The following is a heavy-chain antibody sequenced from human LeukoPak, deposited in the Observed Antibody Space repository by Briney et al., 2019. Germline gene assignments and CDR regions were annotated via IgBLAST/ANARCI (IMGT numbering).Heavy chain of an antibody. CDR1: GGYISSSY. V-gene: IGHV4-59*08. Sequence: SETLSLTCTGYGGYISSSYWSWIRQPPGKGLEWIGYIYYSGSTNYNPSFKSRVAISVDTSNNQFSRKLSSVTAADTAVYYCATWGIAVAGTFDYWGQGTLVTVST. J-gene: IGHJ4*02. D-gene: IGHD6-19*01. CDR2: IYYSGST. CDR3: ATWGIAVAGTFDY.